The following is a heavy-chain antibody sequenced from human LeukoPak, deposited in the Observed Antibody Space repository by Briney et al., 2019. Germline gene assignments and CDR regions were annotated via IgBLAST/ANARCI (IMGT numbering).Heavy chain of an antibody. CDR2: ISGGGGST. J-gene: IGHJ4*02. D-gene: IGHD1-26*01. Sequence: PGGSLRLSCAASGFTFTSYSMNWVRQAPGKGLELVSTISGGGGSTYYADSVKGRFTISRDNSKNTLYLQVNSLRAEDTAVYYCAKGGKWDVTPFDYWGQGTLVTVSS. V-gene: IGHV3-23*01. CDR3: AKGGKWDVTPFDY. CDR1: GFTFTSYS.